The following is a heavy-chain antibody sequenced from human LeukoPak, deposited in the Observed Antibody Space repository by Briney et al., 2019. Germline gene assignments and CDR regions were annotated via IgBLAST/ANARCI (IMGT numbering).Heavy chain of an antibody. CDR1: GYSMTSHY. Sequence: SETLSLTCTVSGYSMTSHYWSWIRQPAGQGLEWIGRIYSSGSTTYNPSLKTRVTMSVDTSKNQFSLNLSSVTAADTALYYCASGRGYMNAHYYFDYWGQGTLATVSS. J-gene: IGHJ4*02. D-gene: IGHD5-18*01. V-gene: IGHV4-4*07. CDR3: ASGRGYMNAHYYFDY. CDR2: IYSSGST.